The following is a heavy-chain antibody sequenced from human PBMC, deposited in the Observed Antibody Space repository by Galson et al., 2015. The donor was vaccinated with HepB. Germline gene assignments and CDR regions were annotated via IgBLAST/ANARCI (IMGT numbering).Heavy chain of an antibody. J-gene: IGHJ5*02. V-gene: IGHV4-34*01. Sequence: SETLSLTCAVYGGSFSGYYWSWIRQPPGKGLEWIGEINHSGSTNYNPSLKSRVTISVDTSKNQFSLKLSSVTAADTAVYYCARSLPWRWGWGVPAATPNWFDPWGQGTLVTVSS. D-gene: IGHD2-2*01. CDR2: INHSGST. CDR1: GGSFSGYY. CDR3: ARSLPWRWGWGVPAATPNWFDP.